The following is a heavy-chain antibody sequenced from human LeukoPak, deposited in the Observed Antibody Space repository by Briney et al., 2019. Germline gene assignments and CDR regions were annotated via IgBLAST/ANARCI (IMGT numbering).Heavy chain of an antibody. CDR2: IYSDGST. CDR1: GFTVSSNY. CDR3: AKQYSSGWYLFDY. V-gene: IGHV3-66*01. J-gene: IGHJ4*02. Sequence: GGSLRLSCAASGFTVSSNYMSWVRQAPGKGLEWVSIIYSDGSTYYADSVKGRFAISRDNSKNTLYLQMNSLRAEDTAVYYCAKQYSSGWYLFDYWGQGTLVTVSS. D-gene: IGHD6-19*01.